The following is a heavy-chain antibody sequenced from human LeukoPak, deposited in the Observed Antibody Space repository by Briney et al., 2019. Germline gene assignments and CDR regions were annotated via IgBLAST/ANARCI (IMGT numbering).Heavy chain of an antibody. CDR2: ISAYNGNT. CDR1: GYTFTSYG. V-gene: IGHV1-18*01. D-gene: IGHD3-22*01. J-gene: IGHJ4*02. CDR3: ARDWVSNYYYDSSGYSPHFDY. Sequence: ASVKVSCKASGYTFTSYGINWVRQAPGQGLEWMGWISAYNGNTNYAQELQGRVTMTTDTSTTTAYMELRSLRSDDTAVYYCARDWVSNYYYDSSGYSPHFDYWGQGTLVTVSS.